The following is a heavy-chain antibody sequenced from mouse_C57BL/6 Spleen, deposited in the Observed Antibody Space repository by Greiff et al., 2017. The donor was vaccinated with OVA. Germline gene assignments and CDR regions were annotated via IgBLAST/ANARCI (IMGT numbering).Heavy chain of an antibody. V-gene: IGHV7-3*01. Sequence: EVKLVESGGGLVQPGGSLSLSCAASGFTFTDYYMSWVRQPPGKALEWLGFIRHKANGYTTEYSASVKGRFTISRDNSQSILYLQVNVQRGEDRAAYYCAKYITSPYGGSSHWYFDVWGTGTTVTVSS. D-gene: IGHD1-1*01. CDR2: IRHKANGYTT. CDR3: AKYITSPYGGSSHWYFDV. CDR1: GFTFTDYY. J-gene: IGHJ1*03.